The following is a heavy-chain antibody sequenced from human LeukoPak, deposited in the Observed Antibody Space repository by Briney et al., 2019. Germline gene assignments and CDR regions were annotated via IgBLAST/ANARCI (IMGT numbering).Heavy chain of an antibody. CDR1: GYTFTGYY. Sequence: GASVKVSCKASGYTFTGYYMHWVRQAPGQGLEWMGWINPNSGGTVYAQKFQGRVTMTRDTSISAAYMELSRLRSDDTAVYYCAETIAVAGSYYGMDVWGQGTTVTVSS. V-gene: IGHV1-2*02. CDR3: AETIAVAGSYYGMDV. J-gene: IGHJ6*02. CDR2: INPNSGGT. D-gene: IGHD6-19*01.